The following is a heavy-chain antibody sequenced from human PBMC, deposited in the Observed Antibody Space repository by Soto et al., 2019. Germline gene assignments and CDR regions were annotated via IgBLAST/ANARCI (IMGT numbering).Heavy chain of an antibody. D-gene: IGHD2-8*02. CDR2: INPNSGGT. CDR3: ARDHGWWSFDY. Sequence: GASVKVSCKASGYTFTGLYIHWVRLAPGRGLEWMGWINPNSGGTNCAEKFQGRVTMTRDTSISTAYMELSSLRSDDTAVYCCARDHGWWSFDYWGQGALVTVSS. J-gene: IGHJ4*02. V-gene: IGHV1-2*02. CDR1: GYTFTGLY.